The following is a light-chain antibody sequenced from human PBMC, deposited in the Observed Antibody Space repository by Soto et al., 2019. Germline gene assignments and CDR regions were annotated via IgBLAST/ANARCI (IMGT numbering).Light chain of an antibody. CDR2: KAS. Sequence: DIQMTQSPSTLSASLGDTVTITCRASQSISNWLARYQQKPGKAPKLLIYKASTLESGVPSRFSGSGGGTEFALTITSLQPDDFATYYCQHYNTYVMYTFGQGTKVEIK. V-gene: IGKV1-5*03. CDR1: QSISNW. CDR3: QHYNTYVMYT. J-gene: IGKJ2*01.